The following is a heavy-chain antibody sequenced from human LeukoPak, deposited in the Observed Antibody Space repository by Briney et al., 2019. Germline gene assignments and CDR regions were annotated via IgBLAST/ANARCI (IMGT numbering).Heavy chain of an antibody. Sequence: GGSLRLSCTASGLSVSNYAMSWVRQAPGKGLEWVSTISGSAFSTSYADSVKGRFTISRDNSKNTLYLQMNSLRVEDTAVYYCANRNYYDSRGYYQYYFDYWGQGALVTVSS. CDR2: ISGSAFST. V-gene: IGHV3-23*01. J-gene: IGHJ4*02. CDR3: ANRNYYDSRGYYQYYFDY. D-gene: IGHD3-22*01. CDR1: GLSVSNYA.